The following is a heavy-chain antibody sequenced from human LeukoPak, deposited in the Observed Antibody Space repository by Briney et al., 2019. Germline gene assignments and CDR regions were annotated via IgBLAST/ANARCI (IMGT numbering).Heavy chain of an antibody. J-gene: IGHJ5*02. CDR3: AREASLYCSGNDCYWAFDR. CDR2: IKQDGSKR. D-gene: IGHD2-2*01. CDR1: GFTFSNYW. Sequence: SGGSLRLSCVASGFTFSNYWMSWVRQAPGKGLEWVANIKQDGSKRYYVDSVKGRFTISRDNAKNSLYLQINSLRAEDTAVYYCAREASLYCSGNDCYWAFDRWGQGTLVTVSS. V-gene: IGHV3-7*01.